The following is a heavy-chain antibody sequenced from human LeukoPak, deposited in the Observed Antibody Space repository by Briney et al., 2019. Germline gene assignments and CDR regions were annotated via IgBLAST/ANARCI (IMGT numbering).Heavy chain of an antibody. J-gene: IGHJ4*02. CDR3: ARGLRGSGSYYGY. CDR2: INHSGST. D-gene: IGHD3-10*01. V-gene: IGHV4-34*01. CDR1: GASFSGYY. Sequence: SETLSLTCAAYGASFSGYYWSWIRQPPGRGLEWIGEINHSGSTNYNPSLKSRVTISVDTSKNQFSLKLSSVTAADTAVYYCARGLRGSGSYYGYWGQGTLVTVSS.